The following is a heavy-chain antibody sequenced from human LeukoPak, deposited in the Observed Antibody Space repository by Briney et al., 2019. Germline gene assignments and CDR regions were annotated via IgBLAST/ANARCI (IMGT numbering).Heavy chain of an antibody. CDR1: GGSFSGYY. CDR2: INHSGST. J-gene: IGHJ4*02. V-gene: IGHV4-34*01. CDR3: ARRVYGSGSYTFDY. D-gene: IGHD3-10*01. Sequence: SETLSLTCAVYGGSFSGYYWSWIRQPPGKGLEWIGEINHSGSTNYNPSLKSRVTISVDTSKNQFSLKLSSVTAADTAVYYCARRVYGSGSYTFDYWGQGTLVTVSS.